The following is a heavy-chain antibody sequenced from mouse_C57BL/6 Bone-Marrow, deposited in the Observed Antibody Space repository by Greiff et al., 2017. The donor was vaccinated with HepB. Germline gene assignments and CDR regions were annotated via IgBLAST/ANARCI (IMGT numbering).Heavy chain of an antibody. CDR1: GYTFTSYW. Sequence: VHVKQSGTVLARPGASVKMSCKTSGYTFTSYWMHWVKQRPGQGLEWIGAIYPGNSDTSYNQKFKGKAKLTAVTSASTAYMELSSLTNEDSAVYYCTRKGFYDYDRWFAYWGQGTLVTVSA. V-gene: IGHV1-5*01. D-gene: IGHD2-4*01. CDR2: IYPGNSDT. J-gene: IGHJ3*01. CDR3: TRKGFYDYDRWFAY.